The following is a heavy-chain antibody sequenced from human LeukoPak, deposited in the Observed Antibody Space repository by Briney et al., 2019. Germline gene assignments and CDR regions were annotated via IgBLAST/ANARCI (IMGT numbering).Heavy chain of an antibody. CDR2: ISDSGAYT. Sequence: GGSLRLSCAASGFTFSSCAMSWVRQAPGKGLEWVSAISDSGAYTYYADSVKGRFTISRDNAKNSLYLQMNSLRAEDTAVYYCARDPASDSGYYMDVWGKGTTVTVSS. CDR1: GFTFSSCA. V-gene: IGHV3-21*01. D-gene: IGHD1-26*01. J-gene: IGHJ6*03. CDR3: ARDPASDSGYYMDV.